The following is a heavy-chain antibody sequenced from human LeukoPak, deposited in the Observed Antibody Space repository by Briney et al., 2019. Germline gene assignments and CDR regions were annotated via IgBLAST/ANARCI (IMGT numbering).Heavy chain of an antibody. V-gene: IGHV3-23*01. J-gene: IGHJ4*02. D-gene: IGHD3-22*01. CDR1: GFTFSSYA. Sequence: PGGSLRLSCAASGFTFSSYAMSWVRQAPGKGLEWVSAISGSGGSTYYADSVEGRFTISRDNSKNTLYLQMNSLRAEDTAVYYCANKRHYYDSSGYFYYFDYWGQGTLVTVSS. CDR3: ANKRHYYDSSGYFYYFDY. CDR2: ISGSGGST.